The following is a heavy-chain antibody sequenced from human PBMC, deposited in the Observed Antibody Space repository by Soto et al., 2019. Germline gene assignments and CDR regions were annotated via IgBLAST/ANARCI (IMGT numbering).Heavy chain of an antibody. V-gene: IGHV2-5*02. Sequence: QITLKEPGPTLVKPTQTLTLTCTCSGFSVSAGGVGVGWIRQPPGKALEWLAILYWDDDKRYSPSLKSRVTIPKDDSKNQVVLTMTNMDPVDTATYYCAPSTRRENGSGGNCYFFDFWGQGTLVTVSS. D-gene: IGHD2-15*01. CDR1: GFSVSAGGVG. CDR2: LYWDDDK. CDR3: APSTRRENGSGGNCYFFDF. J-gene: IGHJ4*02.